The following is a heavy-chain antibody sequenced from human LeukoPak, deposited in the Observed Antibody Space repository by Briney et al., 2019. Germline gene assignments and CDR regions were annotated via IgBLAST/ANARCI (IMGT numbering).Heavy chain of an antibody. V-gene: IGHV4-39*01. CDR1: GGSISSSTYY. Sequence: SETLSLTCTVSGGSISSSTYYWGWLRQPPGTGLEWIGSIFNSGNTFDNPSLRSRVTISVDTSKNQFSLKLSSVTAADTALYYCARHRSGWLQSSFDYWGQGTLVTVSS. CDR2: IFNSGNT. CDR3: ARHRSGWLQSSFDY. J-gene: IGHJ4*02. D-gene: IGHD5-24*01.